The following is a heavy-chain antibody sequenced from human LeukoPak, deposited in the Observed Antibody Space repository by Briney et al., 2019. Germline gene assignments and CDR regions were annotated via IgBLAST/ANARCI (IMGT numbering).Heavy chain of an antibody. J-gene: IGHJ3*02. D-gene: IGHD3-22*01. Sequence: GGSLSSSFSPSGSTDEGVTIRWGRQAPGKGLEWVAVISYDGSNKYYADSVKGRFTISRDNSKNTLYQKMNSLRAEDTAVYYSAKDEYYDSSGYFYVFDNWGQGTMVTVSS. V-gene: IGHV3-30*04. CDR1: GSTDEGVT. CDR3: AKDEYYDSSGYFYVFDN. CDR2: ISYDGSNK.